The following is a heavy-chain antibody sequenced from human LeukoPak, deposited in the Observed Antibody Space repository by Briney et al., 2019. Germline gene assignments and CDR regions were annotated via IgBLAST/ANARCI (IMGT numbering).Heavy chain of an antibody. CDR3: AKETRAAISSGYYFYFDY. CDR2: ISGDGGST. D-gene: IGHD3-22*01. J-gene: IGHJ4*02. Sequence: GGSLRLSCAASGFTFDDYAMHWVRQAPGKGLEWVSLISGDGGSTYYADSVKGRFTISRDNSKNSLYLQMNSLRTEDTALYYCAKETRAAISSGYYFYFDYWGQGTLVTVSS. CDR1: GFTFDDYA. V-gene: IGHV3-43*02.